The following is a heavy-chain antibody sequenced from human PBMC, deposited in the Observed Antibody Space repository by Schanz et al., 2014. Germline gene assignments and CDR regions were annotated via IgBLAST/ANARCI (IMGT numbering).Heavy chain of an antibody. Sequence: QVQLVQSGAEVKKPGASVKVSCKASGYTFTDYYIHWVRQAPGQGLEWMAWINPTSGSTHYAQMYQGRVTVTRDTAISPVYMELSSLRSDDTAVYYCARDRLRAASRPYGLGVWGQGTTVTVSS. CDR1: GYTFTDYY. CDR3: ARDRLRAASRPYGLGV. D-gene: IGHD6-13*01. CDR2: INPTSGST. J-gene: IGHJ6*02. V-gene: IGHV1-2*02.